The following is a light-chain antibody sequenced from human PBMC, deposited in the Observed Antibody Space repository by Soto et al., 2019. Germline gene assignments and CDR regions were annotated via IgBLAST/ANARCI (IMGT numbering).Light chain of an antibody. V-gene: IGLV3-21*04. Sequence: SYELTQPPSVSGAPGKTAKITCGGNNIGSKSGHWYEQKPGQAPVLVIYYDSARPSGIPERFSGSNSGNTASLSIGRVEAGDEADYYCQVWDSSSDHVVFGGGTKVTVL. CDR1: NIGSKS. CDR2: YDS. CDR3: QVWDSSSDHVV. J-gene: IGLJ2*01.